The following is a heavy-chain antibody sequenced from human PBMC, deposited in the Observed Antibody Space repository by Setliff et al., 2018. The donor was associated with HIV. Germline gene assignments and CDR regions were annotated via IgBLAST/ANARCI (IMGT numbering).Heavy chain of an antibody. CDR3: TTGNSHDCSGGSCYSEGFDY. Sequence: PGGSLRLSCAASGFTFSNAWMNWVRQAPGKGLEWVGRIKSKTDGGTTDYAAPVKGRFTISRDDSKNTLYLQMNSLKTEDTAVYYCTTGNSHDCSGGSCYSEGFDYWGQGTPVTVSS. V-gene: IGHV3-15*07. CDR1: GFTFSNAW. J-gene: IGHJ4*02. CDR2: IKSKTDGGTT. D-gene: IGHD2-15*01.